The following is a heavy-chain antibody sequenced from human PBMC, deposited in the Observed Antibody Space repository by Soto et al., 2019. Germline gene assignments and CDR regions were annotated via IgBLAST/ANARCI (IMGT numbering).Heavy chain of an antibody. CDR1: GFTFTSHS. V-gene: IGHV3-23*01. J-gene: IGHJ5*02. CDR2: ISASGDST. D-gene: IGHD2-15*01. CDR3: AKAFPEGWTS. Sequence: EVKLLESGGGLVQPGGSLRISCAASGFTFTSHSMTWVRQAAGKGLEWVSVISASGDSTFYVDSVKGRFTISRDNSNNTLYLQMNNLGAEDTAVYYCAKAFPEGWTSWGQGTLVTVSS.